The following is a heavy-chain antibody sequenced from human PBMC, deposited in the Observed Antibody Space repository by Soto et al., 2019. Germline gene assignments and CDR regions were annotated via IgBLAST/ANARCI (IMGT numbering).Heavy chain of an antibody. CDR2: IYYSGST. J-gene: IGHJ5*02. CDR1: GGHIRSCGFD. CDR3: ARVPAP. Sequence: PSEKLSLTCTFSGGHIRSCGFDWCWIRQHPGKGLEWIGYIYYSGSTYYSPSLKSRVTISVDRSKNQFSLKLSSVTAADTAVYYCARVPAPWGQGTLVTVSS. V-gene: IGHV4-31*03.